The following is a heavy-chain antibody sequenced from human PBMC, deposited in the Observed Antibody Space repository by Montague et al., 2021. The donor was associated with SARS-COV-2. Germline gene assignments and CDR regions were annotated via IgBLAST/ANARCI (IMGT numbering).Heavy chain of an antibody. D-gene: IGHD2-21*02. V-gene: IGHV4-34*01. Sequence: SETLSLTCAVYGGSFSGYYWSWICQPPGKGLEWIGEINHSGSTNYNPSLKSRVTISVDTSKNQFSLKLSSVTAADTAVYYCARGIAGTYCGGDCYNNWFDPWGQGTLVTVPS. CDR1: GGSFSGYY. CDR2: INHSGST. J-gene: IGHJ5*02. CDR3: ARGIAGTYCGGDCYNNWFDP.